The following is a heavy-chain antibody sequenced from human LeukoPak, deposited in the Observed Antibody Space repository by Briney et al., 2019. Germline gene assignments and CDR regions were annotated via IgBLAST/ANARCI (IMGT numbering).Heavy chain of an antibody. Sequence: GGPLRLSCAASGFTFSIYAMSWVRQAPGKGLQWVSSITSRGESTWYVDSVKGRFTITRDNSENTLYLQMHSLRAEDTAVYYCARDRPNYYGSDGHYYRPDGDYWGRGTLVSVSS. CDR2: ITSRGEST. J-gene: IGHJ4*02. D-gene: IGHD3-22*01. CDR1: GFTFSIYA. CDR3: ARDRPNYYGSDGHYYRPDGDY. V-gene: IGHV3-23*01.